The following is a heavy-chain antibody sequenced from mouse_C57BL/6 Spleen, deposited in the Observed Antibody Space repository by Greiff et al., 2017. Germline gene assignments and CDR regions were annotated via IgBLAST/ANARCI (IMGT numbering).Heavy chain of an antibody. CDR2: IDPANGNT. J-gene: IGHJ1*03. D-gene: IGHD1-1*02. CDR3: ARSPYYDGNDEYFDV. Sequence: EVKLQESVAELVRPGASVKLSCTASGFTIKNTYMHWVKQRPEQGLEWIGRIDPANGNTKYAPKFQGKATITADTSSNTAYLQLSSLTSEDTAIYYCARSPYYDGNDEYFDVWGTGTTVTVSS. CDR1: GFTIKNTY. V-gene: IGHV14-3*01.